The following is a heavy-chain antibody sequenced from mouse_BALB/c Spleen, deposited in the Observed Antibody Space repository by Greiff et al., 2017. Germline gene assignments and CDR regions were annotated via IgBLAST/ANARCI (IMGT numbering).Heavy chain of an antibody. D-gene: IGHD1-1*01. CDR1: GFTFSSYG. CDR2: ISSGGSYT. J-gene: IGHJ2*01. V-gene: IGHV5-6*02. CDR3: ARHSHYYGSSLYYFDY. Sequence: DVKLVESGGDLVKPGGSLKLSCAASGFTFSSYGMSWVRQTPDKRLEWVATISSGGSYTYYPDSVKGRFTITRDNAKNTLYLQMSSLKSEDTAMYYCARHSHYYGSSLYYFDYWGQGTTLTVSS.